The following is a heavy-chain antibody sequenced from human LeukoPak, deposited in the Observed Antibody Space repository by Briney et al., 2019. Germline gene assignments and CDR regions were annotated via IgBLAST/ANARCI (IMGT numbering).Heavy chain of an antibody. Sequence: SVKVSCKASGGTFISYAISWVRQAPGQGLEWMGGIIPIFGTANYAQKFQGRVTITADESTSTAYMELSSLRSEDTAVYYCVRDTAMVHNWFDPWGQGTLVTVSS. J-gene: IGHJ5*02. CDR1: GGTFISYA. V-gene: IGHV1-69*13. CDR3: VRDTAMVHNWFDP. CDR2: IIPIFGTA. D-gene: IGHD5-18*01.